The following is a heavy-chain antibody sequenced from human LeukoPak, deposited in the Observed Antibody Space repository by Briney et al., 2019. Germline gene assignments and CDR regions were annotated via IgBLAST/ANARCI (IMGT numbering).Heavy chain of an antibody. D-gene: IGHD3-10*01. CDR3: ARADYYGSGSSAGAFDI. Sequence: SQTLSLTCTVSGGSISSGDYYWSWIRQPPGKGLEWIGCIYYSGSTYYNPSLKSRVTISVDTSKNQFSLKLSSVTAADTAVYYCARADYYGSGSSAGAFDIWGQGTMVTVSS. CDR2: IYYSGST. CDR1: GGSISSGDYY. V-gene: IGHV4-30-4*01. J-gene: IGHJ3*02.